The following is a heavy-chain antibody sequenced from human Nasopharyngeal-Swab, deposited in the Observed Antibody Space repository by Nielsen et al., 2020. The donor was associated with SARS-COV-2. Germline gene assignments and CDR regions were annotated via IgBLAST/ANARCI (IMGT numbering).Heavy chain of an antibody. CDR1: GFTFSDYY. D-gene: IGHD6-19*01. J-gene: IGHJ6*02. CDR2: ISYDGSNK. CDR3: AKFIAVAWYYYYGMDV. V-gene: IGHV3-30*18. Sequence: GESLKISCAASGFTFSDYYMSWIRQAPGKGPEWVAVISYDGSNKYYADSVKGRFTISRDNSKNTLYLQMNSLRAEDTAVYYCAKFIAVAWYYYYGMDVWGQGTTVTVSS.